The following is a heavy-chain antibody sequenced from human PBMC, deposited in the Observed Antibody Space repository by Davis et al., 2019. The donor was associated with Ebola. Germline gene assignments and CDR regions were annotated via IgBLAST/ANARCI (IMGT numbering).Heavy chain of an antibody. Sequence: GGSLRLSCAASGFTFSSYGMHWVRQAPGKGLEWVAVISYDGSNKYYADSVKGRFTISRDNSKNTMYLQMNSLRGEDTAVYSCAKEYSSGWPGRNGMDVWGQGTTVTVSS. CDR1: GFTFSSYG. CDR2: ISYDGSNK. D-gene: IGHD6-19*01. V-gene: IGHV3-30*18. J-gene: IGHJ6*02. CDR3: AKEYSSGWPGRNGMDV.